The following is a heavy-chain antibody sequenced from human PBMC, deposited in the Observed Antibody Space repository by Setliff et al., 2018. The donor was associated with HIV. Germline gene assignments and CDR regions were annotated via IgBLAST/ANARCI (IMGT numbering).Heavy chain of an antibody. CDR2: ISGSGRST. Sequence: LRLSCAASGFTFSSYAMNWVRQAPGKGLEWVSAISGSGRSTYYADSVKGRFTISRDNSRNTLYLQMNSLRTEDTAVYYCARDPGGAGALAHWGQGTLVTVSS. CDR3: ARDPGGAGALAH. J-gene: IGHJ1*01. CDR1: GFTFSSYA. D-gene: IGHD1-26*01. V-gene: IGHV3-23*01.